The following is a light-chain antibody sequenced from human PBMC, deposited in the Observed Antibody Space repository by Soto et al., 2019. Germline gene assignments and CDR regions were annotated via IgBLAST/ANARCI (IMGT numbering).Light chain of an antibody. CDR2: GNS. Sequence: QSVLKQPPSVSGAPGQRVTISCTGSSSNIGAGYDVHWYQQLPGTAPKLLIYGNSNRPSGVPDRFSGSKSGTSASLAITGLQAEDEADYYCQSYDSSLSVFGGGTKVTVL. CDR1: SSNIGAGYD. J-gene: IGLJ2*01. V-gene: IGLV1-40*01. CDR3: QSYDSSLSV.